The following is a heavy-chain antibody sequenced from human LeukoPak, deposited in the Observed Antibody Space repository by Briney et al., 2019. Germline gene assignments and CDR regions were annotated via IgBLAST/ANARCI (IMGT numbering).Heavy chain of an antibody. Sequence: PGGSLRLSCAASGFTFSSCAITWVRQAPGKGLEWVSAVSGSGGNTSYADSVKGRFTISRDNSKNTLYLQMNSLRAEDTAVYYCAKDRSSGWYTTLGYWGQGVLVTVSS. D-gene: IGHD6-19*01. CDR2: VSGSGGNT. CDR3: AKDRSSGWYTTLGY. CDR1: GFTFSSCA. J-gene: IGHJ4*02. V-gene: IGHV3-23*01.